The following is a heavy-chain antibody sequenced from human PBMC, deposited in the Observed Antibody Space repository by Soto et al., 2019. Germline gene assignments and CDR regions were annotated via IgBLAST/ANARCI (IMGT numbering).Heavy chain of an antibody. CDR1: GFTFSSYW. CDR3: ARELIVGPAEYFQH. D-gene: IGHD1-26*01. CDR2: INQDGSEK. V-gene: IGHV3-7*01. Sequence: EVQLVESGGALVQPGGSLRLSCAVSGFTFSSYWMSWVRQTPGKGLEWVANINQDGSEKYYVDSVKGRFTISRDNTNNSLYLQMNSLRAEDTAVYYCARELIVGPAEYFQHWGQGTLVTVSS. J-gene: IGHJ1*01.